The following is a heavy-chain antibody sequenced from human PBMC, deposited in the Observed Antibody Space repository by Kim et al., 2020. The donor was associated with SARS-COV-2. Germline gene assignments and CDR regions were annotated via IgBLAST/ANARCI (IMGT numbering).Heavy chain of an antibody. D-gene: IGHD1-26*01. J-gene: IGHJ3*02. CDR3: ARDGSVGATGWYAFDI. V-gene: IGHV1-18*01. Sequence: ASVKVSCKASGYTFTSYGISWVRQAPGQGLEWMGWISAYNGNTNYAQKLQGRVTMTTDTSTITAYMELRSLRSDDTAVYYCARDGSVGATGWYAFDIWGQGTMVTVSS. CDR1: GYTFTSYG. CDR2: ISAYNGNT.